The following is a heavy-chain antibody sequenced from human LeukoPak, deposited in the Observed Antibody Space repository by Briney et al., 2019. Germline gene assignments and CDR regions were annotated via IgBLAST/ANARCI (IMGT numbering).Heavy chain of an antibody. Sequence: GGSLRLSCAASGFTFSSYWMSWVRQAPGKGLEWVGRIKSNNDGGTADFGAPVKDRFTMSRDDSRNTFYLQMNSLRTDDTAVYYCTTDRYYFDPWGQGTLVTVSS. V-gene: IGHV3-15*01. CDR1: GFTFSSYW. D-gene: IGHD3-22*01. CDR2: IKSNNDGGTA. J-gene: IGHJ5*02. CDR3: TTDRYYFDP.